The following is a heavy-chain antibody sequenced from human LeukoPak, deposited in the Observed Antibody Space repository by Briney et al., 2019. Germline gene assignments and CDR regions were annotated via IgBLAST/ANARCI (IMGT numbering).Heavy chain of an antibody. Sequence: PSETLSLTCTVSGGSISSGGYYWSWIRQHPGKGLEWIGYIYYSGSTNYNPSLKSRVTISVDTSKNQFSLKLSSVTAADTAVYYCARGRVLRFLEWLSAPSPLDYWGQGTLVTVSS. V-gene: IGHV4-61*08. CDR3: ARGRVLRFLEWLSAPSPLDY. CDR2: IYYSGST. D-gene: IGHD3-3*01. CDR1: GGSISSGGYY. J-gene: IGHJ4*02.